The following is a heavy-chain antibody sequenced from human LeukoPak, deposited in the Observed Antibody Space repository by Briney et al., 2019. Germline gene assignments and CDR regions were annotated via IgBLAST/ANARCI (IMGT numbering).Heavy chain of an antibody. CDR1: GYTFTGYY. J-gene: IGHJ3*02. D-gene: IGHD2-2*01. CDR2: INPNSGGT. Sequence: GASVKVSCKASGYTFTGYYMHWVRQAPGQGLEWMGWINPNSGGTNYAQKFQGRVTMTRDTSISTAYMELSRLRSDDTAVYYCATDCSSTSCSKRHYEDRLLWAFDIWGQGTMVTVSS. V-gene: IGHV1-2*02. CDR3: ATDCSSTSCSKRHYEDRLLWAFDI.